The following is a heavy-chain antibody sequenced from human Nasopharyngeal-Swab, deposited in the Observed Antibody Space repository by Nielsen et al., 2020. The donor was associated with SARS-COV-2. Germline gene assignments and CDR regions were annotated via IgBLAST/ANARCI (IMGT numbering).Heavy chain of an antibody. CDR2: ISNDGSEK. CDR1: KFTFSSYV. Sequence: GGSLRLSCAASKFTFSSYVMHWVRQAPGKGLEWVAVISNDGSEKYYAESVKGRLTISRDNSKNTLYLQMNSLRAEDTAVYYCTREGEYGAYDAPDYWGQGTLVTVSS. J-gene: IGHJ4*02. D-gene: IGHD5-12*01. CDR3: TREGEYGAYDAPDY. V-gene: IGHV3-30*04.